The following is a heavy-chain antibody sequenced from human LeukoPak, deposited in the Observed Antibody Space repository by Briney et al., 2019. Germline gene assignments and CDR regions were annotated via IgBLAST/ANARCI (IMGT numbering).Heavy chain of an antibody. CDR2: ISGSGGST. D-gene: IGHD3-3*01. J-gene: IGHJ6*04. Sequence: SGGSLRLSCAASGFTFSSYAMSWVRQAPGKGLEWVSAISGSGGSTYYADSVKGRFTISRDNSKNTLYLQMNSLRAEDTAVYYCAKDVQPPTLSNTIFGVLDVWGKGTTVTVSS. V-gene: IGHV3-23*01. CDR3: AKDVQPPTLSNTIFGVLDV. CDR1: GFTFSSYA.